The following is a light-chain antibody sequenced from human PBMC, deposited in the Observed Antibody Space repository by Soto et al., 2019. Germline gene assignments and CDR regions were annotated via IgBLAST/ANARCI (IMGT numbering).Light chain of an antibody. V-gene: IGKV3-20*01. CDR1: QSVSSSY. Sequence: EIVLAQSPGTLSLSPGERATLSCRASQSVSSSYLAWYQQKPGQAPRLLIYGASSRATGIPDRFIGSGSGTDFTLTISRLEPEDFAVYACQQYGRAPITFGQGTLLEVK. CDR2: GAS. CDR3: QQYGRAPIT. J-gene: IGKJ5*01.